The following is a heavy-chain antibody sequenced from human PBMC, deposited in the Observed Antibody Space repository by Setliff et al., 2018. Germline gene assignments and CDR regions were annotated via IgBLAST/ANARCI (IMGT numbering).Heavy chain of an antibody. CDR1: GGSFSTYY. D-gene: IGHD3-22*01. J-gene: IGHJ4*02. CDR3: ARGFPKGYYYDSSGYYGFDY. CDR2: INHSGST. V-gene: IGHV4-34*01. Sequence: SETLSLTCAVYGGSFSTYYWSWIRQPPGKGLEWIGEINHSGSTNYNPSLKSRVTISVDTSKNQFSLKLSSVTAADTAVYYCARGFPKGYYYDSSGYYGFDYWGQGTLVTVSS.